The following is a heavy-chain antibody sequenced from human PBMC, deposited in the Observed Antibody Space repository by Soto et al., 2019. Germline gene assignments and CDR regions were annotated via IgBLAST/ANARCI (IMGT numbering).Heavy chain of an antibody. Sequence: ASVKVSCKASGYPFSDNQIHWLRRAPGQGLEWMGRINPKSDDTNYAQKFQGRVTMTRDTSIDTAYLELTGLTSDDTATYYCARKHTLDYIRWGLDPWGQGTLVTVSS. J-gene: IGHJ5*02. D-gene: IGHD4-4*01. CDR2: INPKSDDT. V-gene: IGHV1-2*02. CDR3: ARKHTLDYIRWGLDP. CDR1: GYPFSDNQ.